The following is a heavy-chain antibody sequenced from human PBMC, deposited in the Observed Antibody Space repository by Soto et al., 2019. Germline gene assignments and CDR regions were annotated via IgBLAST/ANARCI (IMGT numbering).Heavy chain of an antibody. CDR2: ISSSSSYI. CDR3: ATSQWYYMDV. Sequence: RGSLRLSCAASGFTFNNYSMNWVRQAPGKGLEWVSSISSSSSYIYYADSVKGRFTISRDNAKNSLYLQMNSLRAEDTAVYYCATSQWYYMDVWGKGTTVTVSS. J-gene: IGHJ6*03. D-gene: IGHD2-8*01. CDR1: GFTFNNYS. V-gene: IGHV3-21*01.